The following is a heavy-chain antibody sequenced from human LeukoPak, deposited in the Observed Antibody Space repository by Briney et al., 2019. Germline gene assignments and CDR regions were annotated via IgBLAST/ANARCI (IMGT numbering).Heavy chain of an antibody. CDR1: GFTFSSYS. CDR3: ATRRDGYPTDGDYYYYGMDV. CDR2: ICSSSSYI. D-gene: IGHD5-24*01. Sequence: PGGSLRLSCAASGFTFSSYSMNWVRQAPGKGLEWVSSICSSSSYIYYADSVKGRFTISRDNAKNSLYLQMNSLRAEDTAVYYCATRRDGYPTDGDYYYYGMDVWGQGTTVTVSS. J-gene: IGHJ6*02. V-gene: IGHV3-21*04.